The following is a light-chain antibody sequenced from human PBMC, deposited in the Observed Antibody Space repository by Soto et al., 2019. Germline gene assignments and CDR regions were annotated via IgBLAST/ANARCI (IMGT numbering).Light chain of an antibody. CDR2: GAS. V-gene: IGKV3-20*01. Sequence: ENVLTQSPGTLSLSPGERATLSCRASQVTSRYLSWYQQRPGQAPRLLLYGASSRATGIPDRFSGSVSGTDFTLTISRLEPEDFAVYYCQKYSTSPISFGQGTRLEIK. CDR3: QKYSTSPIS. J-gene: IGKJ5*01. CDR1: QVTSRY.